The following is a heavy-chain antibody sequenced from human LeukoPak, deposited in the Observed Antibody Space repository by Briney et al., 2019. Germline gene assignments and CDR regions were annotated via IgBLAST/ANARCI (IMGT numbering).Heavy chain of an antibody. V-gene: IGHV4-39*07. D-gene: IGHD1-26*01. CDR1: GGSISSSSYY. J-gene: IGHJ6*03. Sequence: SETLSLTCTVSGGSISSSSYYWGWIRQPPGKGLEWTGSIYYSGSTYYNPSLKSRVTISVDTSKNQFSLKLSSVTAADTAVYYCARIVGAKFGYTYYYYMDVWGKGTTVTVSS. CDR2: IYYSGST. CDR3: ARIVGAKFGYTYYYYMDV.